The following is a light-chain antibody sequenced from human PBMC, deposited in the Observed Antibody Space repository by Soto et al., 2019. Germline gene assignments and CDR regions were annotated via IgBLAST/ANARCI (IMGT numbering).Light chain of an antibody. CDR3: QQYGSCPLM. CDR2: GAS. CDR1: RSINSNF. J-gene: IGKJ4*02. V-gene: IGKV3-20*01. Sequence: EVTGRLNVAPEKWAKLSCREGRSINSNFLAWYQQKPGQAPSLLTYGASSRATDVPDRFSASGSGTDFTLPISRLEPEDFAVYYCQQYGSCPLMFGGGTKVDIK.